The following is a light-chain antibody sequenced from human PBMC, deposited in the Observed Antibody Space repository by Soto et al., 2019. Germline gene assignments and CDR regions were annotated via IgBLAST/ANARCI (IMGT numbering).Light chain of an antibody. CDR1: SSDVGGYDF. CDR3: ASYTSRSTLV. J-gene: IGLJ1*01. Sequence: QSALTQPASVSGSSGQSITISCTGSSSDVGGYDFVSWYQHHPGKAPRLMIFDVSNRPSAVSNRFSGSKSGNTASLTISGLQAEDEGDYYCASYTSRSTLVFGTGTKLTVL. V-gene: IGLV2-14*03. CDR2: DVS.